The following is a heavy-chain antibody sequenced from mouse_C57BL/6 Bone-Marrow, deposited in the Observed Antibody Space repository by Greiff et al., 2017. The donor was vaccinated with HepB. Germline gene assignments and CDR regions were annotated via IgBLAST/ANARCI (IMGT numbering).Heavy chain of an antibody. D-gene: IGHD1-1*01. V-gene: IGHV5-17*01. CDR1: GFTFSDYG. J-gene: IGHJ4*01. CDR2: ISSGSSTI. Sequence: EVKLVESGGGLVKPGGSLKLSCAASGFTFSDYGMHWVRQAPEKGLEWVAYISSGSSTIYYADTVKGRFTISRDNAKNTLFLQMTSLRSEDTAMYYCARTHYYGSSYAMDYWGQGTSVTVSS. CDR3: ARTHYYGSSYAMDY.